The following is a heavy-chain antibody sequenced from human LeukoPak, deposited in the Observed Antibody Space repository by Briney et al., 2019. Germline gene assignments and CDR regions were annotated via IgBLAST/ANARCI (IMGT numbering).Heavy chain of an antibody. J-gene: IGHJ4*02. D-gene: IGHD2-2*01. Sequence: SVKVSCKASGGTFSSYAISWVRQAPGQGLEWMGGIIPIFGTANYAQNFQGRVTITADESTSTAYMELSSLRSEDTAVYYCARRPQMGAYCSSTSCPFDYWGQGTLVTVSS. V-gene: IGHV1-69*01. CDR1: GGTFSSYA. CDR3: ARRPQMGAYCSSTSCPFDY. CDR2: IIPIFGTA.